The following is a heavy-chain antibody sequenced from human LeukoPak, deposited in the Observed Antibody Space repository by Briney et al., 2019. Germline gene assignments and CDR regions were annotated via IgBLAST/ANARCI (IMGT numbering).Heavy chain of an antibody. CDR2: IYQSGTT. CDR3: ARRIPYGCFDY. CDR1: GYSMSSGYY. Sequence: SETLSLTCTVSGYSMSSGYYWDWIRQPPGKGLEWIGSIYQSGTTYYNPSLKSRVTISVGTSKNHFSLRLSSVTAADTAVYYCARRIPYGCFDYWGQGTLVTVSS. J-gene: IGHJ4*02. D-gene: IGHD3-10*01. V-gene: IGHV4-38-2*02.